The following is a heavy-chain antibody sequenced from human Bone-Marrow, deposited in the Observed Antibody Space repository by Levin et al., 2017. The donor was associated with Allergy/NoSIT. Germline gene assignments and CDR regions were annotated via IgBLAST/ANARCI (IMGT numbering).Heavy chain of an antibody. D-gene: IGHD6-13*01. CDR3: ARGFASSWYNGVGV. V-gene: IGHV4-59*01. CDR2: ISNSGTT. J-gene: IGHJ6*02. CDR1: GGSINGYY. Sequence: GSLRLSCTVSGGSINGYYWNWIRQPPGKGLEWIGYISNSGTTNYNPSLRGRVTLSADTSKNQFSLKLSSVTAADTALYFCARGFASSWYNGVGVWGQGTTVTVSS.